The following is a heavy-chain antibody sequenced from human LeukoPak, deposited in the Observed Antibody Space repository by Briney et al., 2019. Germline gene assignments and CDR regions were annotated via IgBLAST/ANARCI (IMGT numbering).Heavy chain of an antibody. D-gene: IGHD4-11*01. V-gene: IGHV3-23*01. J-gene: IGHJ4*02. CDR3: AKDLYSNYGPADY. CDR1: GFTFSSYA. CDR2: INGGGVNT. Sequence: GGSLRLSCAASGFTFSSYAMSWVRQAPGKGLEWVSTINGGGVNTHHADSVGGRFTISRDNSKNTLFLQMNSLRDEDTAVYYCAKDLYSNYGPADYWGQGNLVTVSS.